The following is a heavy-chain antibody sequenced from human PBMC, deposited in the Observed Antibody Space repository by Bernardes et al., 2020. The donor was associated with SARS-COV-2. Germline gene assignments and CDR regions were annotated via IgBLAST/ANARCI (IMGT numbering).Heavy chain of an antibody. V-gene: IGHV3-48*01. CDR1: GFTFSTYS. J-gene: IGHJ6*02. CDR3: VRVKEDCSGGSCYYYNYHGMDV. Sequence: GGSLRLSCAASGFTFSTYSMIWVRQAPGRGLEGVSHISGTSNTHYADSVKGRFTISRDNAKNSLYLQMNSLRAEDTAVYYCVRVKEDCSGGSCYYYNYHGMDVWGQGTTVTVSS. CDR2: ISGTSNT. D-gene: IGHD2-15*01.